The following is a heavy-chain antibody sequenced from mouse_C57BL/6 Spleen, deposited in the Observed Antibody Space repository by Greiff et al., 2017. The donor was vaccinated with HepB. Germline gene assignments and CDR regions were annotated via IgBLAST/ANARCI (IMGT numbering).Heavy chain of an antibody. V-gene: IGHV1-9*01. Sequence: QVQLQQSGAELMKPGASVKLSCKATGYTFTGYWIEWVKQRPGHGLEWIGEILPGSGNTNYNEKFKGKATFTADTSSNTAYMQLSSLTTEDSAIYYCARSYGSSLWYFDVWGTGTTVTVSS. CDR2: ILPGSGNT. CDR1: GYTFTGYW. CDR3: ARSYGSSLWYFDV. J-gene: IGHJ1*03. D-gene: IGHD1-1*01.